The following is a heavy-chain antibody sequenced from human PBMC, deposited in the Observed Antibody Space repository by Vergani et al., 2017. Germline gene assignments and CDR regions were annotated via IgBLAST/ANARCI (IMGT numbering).Heavy chain of an antibody. CDR2: INAGNGNT. D-gene: IGHD3-16*02. V-gene: IGHV1-3*01. CDR3: ARWGFYDYVWGGYRLPGVYYFNY. CDR1: GYTFTSYA. J-gene: IGHJ4*02. Sequence: QVQLVQSGAEVKKPGASVKVSCKASGYTFTSYAMHWVRQAPGQRLEWMGWINAGNGNTKYSQKFQGRVTITRDTSASTAYMELSSLRSEDTAVYYCARWGFYDYVWGGYRLPGVYYFNYWGQGTLVTVSS.